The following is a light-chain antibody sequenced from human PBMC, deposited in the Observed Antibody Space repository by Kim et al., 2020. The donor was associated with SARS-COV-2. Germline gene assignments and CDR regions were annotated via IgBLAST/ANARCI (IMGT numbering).Light chain of an antibody. CDR1: QSISSY. CDR2: AAS. CDR3: QQSYSTPIT. V-gene: IGKV1-39*01. Sequence: ASVGDKVNITCRASQSISSYLNWYQQKPGKAPTLLIYAASSLQSGVPSRFSGSGSGTDFTLTISSLQPEDFATYYCQQSYSTPITFGPGTKVDIK. J-gene: IGKJ3*01.